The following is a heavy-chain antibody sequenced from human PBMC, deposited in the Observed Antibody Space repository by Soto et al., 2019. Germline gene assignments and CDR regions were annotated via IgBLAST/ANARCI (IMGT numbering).Heavy chain of an antibody. D-gene: IGHD3-3*01. CDR3: EKGSQGSGPPIGQFDY. J-gene: IGHJ4*02. Sequence: ASVKVSCKASGGTFSSYAISWVRQAPGQGLEWMGGIIPIFGTANYAQKFQGRVTITADKSTSTAYMELSSLRSEDTDVYYCEKGSQGSGPPIGQFDYWRQGSLVTVSS. CDR2: IIPIFGTA. V-gene: IGHV1-69*06. CDR1: GGTFSSYA.